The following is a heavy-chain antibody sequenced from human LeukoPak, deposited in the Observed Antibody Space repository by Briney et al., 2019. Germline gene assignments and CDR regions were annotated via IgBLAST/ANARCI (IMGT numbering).Heavy chain of an antibody. V-gene: IGHV1-69*05. Sequence: SVKVSCKASGGTFSSYAISWVRQAPGQGLEWMGRIIPIFGTADYAQKFQGRVTITTDESTSTAYMELSSLRSEDTAVYYCARGVTSKPLDYWGQGTLVTVSS. J-gene: IGHJ4*02. CDR3: ARGVTSKPLDY. CDR1: GGTFSSYA. D-gene: IGHD2-21*02. CDR2: IIPIFGTA.